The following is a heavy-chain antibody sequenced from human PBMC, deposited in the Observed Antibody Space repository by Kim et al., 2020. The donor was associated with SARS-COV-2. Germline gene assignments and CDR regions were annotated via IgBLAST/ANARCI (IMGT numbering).Heavy chain of an antibody. Sequence: SGPTLVKPTQTLTLTCTFSGFSLSTSGVGVGWIRQPPGKALEWLALIYWDDDKRYSPSLKSRLTITKDTSKNQVVLTMTNMDPVDTATYYCARTLWFGELSMPWAVHNNWFDPWGQGTLVTVSS. CDR1: GFSLSTSGVG. J-gene: IGHJ5*02. D-gene: IGHD3-10*01. V-gene: IGHV2-5*02. CDR3: ARTLWFGELSMPWAVHNNWFDP. CDR2: IYWDDDK.